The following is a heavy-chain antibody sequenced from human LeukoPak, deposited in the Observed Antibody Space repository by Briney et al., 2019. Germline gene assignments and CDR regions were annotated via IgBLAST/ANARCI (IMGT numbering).Heavy chain of an antibody. CDR3: ARDGGSTYFDY. J-gene: IGHJ4*02. Sequence: GGSLRLSCAASGFTLSTYWMHWVRQAPGKGLVWVSRINSDGSTTSYADSVKGRLIISRDNAKNTLYLQMNSLRAEDTAVYFCARDGGSTYFDYWGQGTLVTVSS. D-gene: IGHD1-26*01. V-gene: IGHV3-74*01. CDR2: INSDGSTT. CDR1: GFTLSTYW.